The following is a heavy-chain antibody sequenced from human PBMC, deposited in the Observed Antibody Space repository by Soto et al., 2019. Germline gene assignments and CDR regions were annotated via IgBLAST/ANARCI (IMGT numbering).Heavy chain of an antibody. J-gene: IGHJ4*02. CDR3: AREVYYDYIWGSYRYTDYFDY. CDR2: INPNSGGT. D-gene: IGHD3-16*02. CDR1: GYTFTGYY. V-gene: IGHV1-2*04. Sequence: EASVKVSCKASGYTFTGYYMHWVRQAPGQGLEWMGWINPNSGGTNYAQKFQGWVTMTRDTSISTAYMELSRLRSDDTAVYYCAREVYYDYIWGSYRYTDYFDYWGQGTLVTVSS.